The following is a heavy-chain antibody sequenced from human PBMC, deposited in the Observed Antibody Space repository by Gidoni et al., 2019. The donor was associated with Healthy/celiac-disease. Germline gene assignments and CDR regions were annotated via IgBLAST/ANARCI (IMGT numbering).Heavy chain of an antibody. V-gene: IGHV1-46*03. Sequence: QVQLVQSGAEVKKPGASVKVSCKASGYTFTSYYMHWGRQAPGQGLEWMGIINPSGGSTSYAQKFQGRVTMTRDTSTSTVYMELSSLRSEDTAVYYCARVPAARGYFDYWGQGTLVTVSS. CDR3: ARVPAARGYFDY. J-gene: IGHJ4*02. D-gene: IGHD2-2*01. CDR1: GYTFTSYY. CDR2: INPSGGST.